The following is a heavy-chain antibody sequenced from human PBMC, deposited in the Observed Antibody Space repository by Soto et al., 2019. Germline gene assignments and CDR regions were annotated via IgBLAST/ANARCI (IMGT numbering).Heavy chain of an antibody. CDR2: IIPIVGTA. CDR1: GGTFSSYA. V-gene: IGHV1-69*13. Sequence: SVKVSCKASGGTFSSYAISWVRQAPGQGLEWMGGIIPIVGTANYAQKFQGRVTITADESTSTAYMELSSLRSEDTAVYYCARVFVGATTGRRYYYYGMDVGGRRPRV. D-gene: IGHD1-26*01. CDR3: ARVFVGATTGRRYYYYGMDV. J-gene: IGHJ6*02.